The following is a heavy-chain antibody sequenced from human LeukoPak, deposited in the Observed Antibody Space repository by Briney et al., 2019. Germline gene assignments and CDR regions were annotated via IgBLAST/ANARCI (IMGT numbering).Heavy chain of an antibody. CDR2: IKQDGSEK. D-gene: IGHD2-2*01. CDR3: AREAKYCSSTSCLNIAHYYYYGMDV. CDR1: GFTFSSYW. V-gene: IGHV3-7*01. J-gene: IGHJ6*02. Sequence: PGGSLRLSCAASGFTFSSYWMSWVRQAPGKGLEWVANIKQDGSEKYYVDSVKGRFTISRDNAKNSLYLQMNSLRAEDTAVYYCAREAKYCSSTSCLNIAHYYYYGMDVWGQGTTVTVSS.